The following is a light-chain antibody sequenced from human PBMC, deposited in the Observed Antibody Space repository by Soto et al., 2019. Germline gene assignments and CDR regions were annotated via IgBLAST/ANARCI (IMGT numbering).Light chain of an antibody. Sequence: IVLTQSPGTLSLSPGERATVSCRASETIGRAYFAWYQHRPGRTPRLVLSATSNRAAGIPDRFGGSGSGADFTLTISGVEPEDFAVYYCQQHAHWPLTFGGGTKVEIK. V-gene: IGKV3D-20*02. CDR1: ETIGRAY. J-gene: IGKJ4*01. CDR2: ATS. CDR3: QQHAHWPLT.